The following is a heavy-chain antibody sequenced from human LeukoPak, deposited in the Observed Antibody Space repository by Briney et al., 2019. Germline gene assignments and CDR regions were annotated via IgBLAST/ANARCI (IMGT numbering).Heavy chain of an antibody. V-gene: IGHV3-30*02. Sequence: GGSMRLSCAASGFTFSNYGMHWVRQAPGKGLERVAFIRFDGTTKYYADSVKGRFTISRDNSKNTLYLQMKSLRTEDTAVYYCANYDFWSGYSHYFDYWGQGTLVTVSS. D-gene: IGHD3-3*01. CDR3: ANYDFWSGYSHYFDY. CDR1: GFTFSNYG. CDR2: IRFDGTTK. J-gene: IGHJ4*02.